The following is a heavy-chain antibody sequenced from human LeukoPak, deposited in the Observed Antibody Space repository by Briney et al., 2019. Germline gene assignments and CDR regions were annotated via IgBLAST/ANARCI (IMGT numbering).Heavy chain of an antibody. J-gene: IGHJ4*02. CDR3: TTAAGYNYGQY. CDR2: LYIGGNT. Sequence: GGSLRLSCAASGLTVSSNYMNWVRQAPGKGLEWVSALYIGGNTYYADSVRGRFTISRDNSKNTLYLQMNSLRAEDTAIYYCTTAAGYNYGQYWGQGTLVTVSS. D-gene: IGHD5-18*01. CDR1: GLTVSSNY. V-gene: IGHV3-53*01.